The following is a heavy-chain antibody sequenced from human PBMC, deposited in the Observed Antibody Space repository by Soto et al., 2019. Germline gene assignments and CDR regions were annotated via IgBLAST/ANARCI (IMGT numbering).Heavy chain of an antibody. V-gene: IGHV4-39*01. Sequence: SETLSLTCTVSGGSISSGGYYWSWIRQHPGKGLEWIGDVYYSGSTYYNPSLKSRVTISVDTSKNQFSLKLSSVTAADTAVYYCARHGAPDLRPAFDIWGQGTMVTVSS. CDR3: ARHGAPDLRPAFDI. D-gene: IGHD2-15*01. J-gene: IGHJ3*02. CDR2: VYYSGST. CDR1: GGSISSGGYY.